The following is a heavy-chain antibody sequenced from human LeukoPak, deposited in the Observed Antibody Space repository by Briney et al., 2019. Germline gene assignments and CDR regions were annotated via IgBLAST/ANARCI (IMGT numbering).Heavy chain of an antibody. Sequence: GGSLRLSCAASGFTFSNFWMTWVRQAPGKGLEYVATINKEGSAQYYVDSVRGRFTVSRDNAKNSLFLQMNSLRAEDTAVYYCVRDRGSLWGQGTMVTVSS. CDR3: VRDRGSL. CDR1: GFTFSNFW. CDR2: INKEGSAQ. V-gene: IGHV3-7*01. J-gene: IGHJ3*01.